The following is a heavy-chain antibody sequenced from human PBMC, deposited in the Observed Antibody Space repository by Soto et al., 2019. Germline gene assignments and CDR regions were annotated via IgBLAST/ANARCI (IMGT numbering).Heavy chain of an antibody. V-gene: IGHV3-23*01. CDR3: AKDRYLDHDSRGYLFDN. J-gene: IGHJ4*02. Sequence: EVQLLESGGDLIQPGGSLRLSCAASGFTFNIYAMTWVRQAPGKGLEWVSAISRYGDFTYYADSVVGRFTISRDNSKNTLYLQMNSLRAEDTAVYYCAKDRYLDHDSRGYLFDNWGQGTLVTVSS. CDR1: GFTFNIYA. CDR2: ISRYGDFT. D-gene: IGHD3-22*01.